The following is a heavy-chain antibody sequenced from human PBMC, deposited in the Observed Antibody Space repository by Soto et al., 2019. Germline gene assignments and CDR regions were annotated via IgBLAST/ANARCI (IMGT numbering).Heavy chain of an antibody. J-gene: IGHJ5*02. Sequence: QLQLQESGSGLVKPSQTLSLTCAVSGGSISSGGYSWSWIRQPPGKGLEWIGYIYHSGRTYYNPSLKSPVTISEHRSKNQLSLKPTSEPAADTAVNYHASVPADTRSSNYSWFDPRGQGTLVTVSS. CDR2: IYHSGRT. CDR1: GGSISSGGYS. CDR3: ASVPADTRSSNYSWFDP. V-gene: IGHV4-30-2*01. D-gene: IGHD3-3*01.